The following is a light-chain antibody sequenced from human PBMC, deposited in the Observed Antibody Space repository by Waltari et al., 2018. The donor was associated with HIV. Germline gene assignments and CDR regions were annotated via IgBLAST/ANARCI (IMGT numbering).Light chain of an antibody. J-gene: IGLJ2*01. Sequence: QSVLTQPPSVSGAPGQRVTISCTGGSSNIGAGYHVHWYQQLPGTAPKLLIYGNSNRPAGVPDRFSGSKSGTSASLAITGLQAEDEADYYCQSYDSSLSGVVFGGETKLTVL. V-gene: IGLV1-40*01. CDR1: SSNIGAGYH. CDR3: QSYDSSLSGVV. CDR2: GNS.